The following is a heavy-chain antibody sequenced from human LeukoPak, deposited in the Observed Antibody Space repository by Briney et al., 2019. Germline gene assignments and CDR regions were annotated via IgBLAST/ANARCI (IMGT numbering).Heavy chain of an antibody. V-gene: IGHV3-23*01. D-gene: IGHD3-3*01. J-gene: IGHJ6*03. CDR1: GFTFSSYA. CDR3: AKAPQSKIFGVVIRNYYYMDV. Sequence: GGSLRLSCAASGFTFSSYAMSWLRQAPGRGLEWVSGISGRGGSTYYADSVKGRFTISRDNSKNTLYLQMNSLRAEDTAVYYCAKAPQSKIFGVVIRNYYYMDVWGKGTTVTVSS. CDR2: ISGRGGST.